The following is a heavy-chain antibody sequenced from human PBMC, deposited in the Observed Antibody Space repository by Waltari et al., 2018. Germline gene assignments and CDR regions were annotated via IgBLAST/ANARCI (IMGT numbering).Heavy chain of an antibody. J-gene: IGHJ6*02. Sequence: QLQLQESGPGLVKPSETLSLTCPVSGGSISSSSYYWGWIRQPPGKGLEWIGSIYYSGRTYYNPSLKSRVTISVDTAKNQFSLKLSSVTAADTAVYYWWGRTGTTETYYYYGMDVWGQGTTVTVSS. D-gene: IGHD1-7*01. CDR2: IYYSGRT. V-gene: IGHV4-39*01. CDR3: WGRTGTTETYYYYGMDV. CDR1: GGSISSSSYY.